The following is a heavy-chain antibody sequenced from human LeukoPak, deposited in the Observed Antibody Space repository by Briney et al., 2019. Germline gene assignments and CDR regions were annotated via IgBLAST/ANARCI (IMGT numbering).Heavy chain of an antibody. CDR1: GFTFSSYW. J-gene: IGHJ6*02. V-gene: IGHV3-15*01. CDR3: TTTYSDGWYYYYYGMDV. D-gene: IGHD6-19*01. Sequence: PGGSLRLSCAASGFTFSSYWMSWVRQAPGKGLEWVGRIKSKSDGGTTDNAAPVKGRFTISRDDSKNTLYLQMNSLKTEDTAVYYCTTTYSDGWYYYYYGMDVWGQGTTVTVSS. CDR2: IKSKSDGGTT.